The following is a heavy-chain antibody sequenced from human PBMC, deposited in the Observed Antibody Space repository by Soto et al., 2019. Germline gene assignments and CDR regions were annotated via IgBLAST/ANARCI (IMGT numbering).Heavy chain of an antibody. D-gene: IGHD6-6*01. Sequence: PSETLSLTCAVYGGSFSGYYWSWIRQPPGKGLEWIGYIYDSESAYYNPSLKSRVTISMDTSKNHFAMRLSSVTAADTAVYYCARASSSSSAADYWGQGTQVTVSS. CDR3: ARASSSSSAADY. CDR1: GGSFSGYY. J-gene: IGHJ4*02. CDR2: IYDSESA. V-gene: IGHV4-34*09.